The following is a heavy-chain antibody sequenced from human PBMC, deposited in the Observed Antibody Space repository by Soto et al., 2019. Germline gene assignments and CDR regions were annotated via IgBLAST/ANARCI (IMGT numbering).Heavy chain of an antibody. J-gene: IGHJ6*03. CDR2: IYPGDSDT. CDR1: GYSFTSYW. CDR3: ARHVVPAAESSFYYMDV. Sequence: PGESLKISCKGSGYSFTSYWIGWVRQMPGKALEWMGIIYPGDSDTRYSPSFQGQVTISADKSISTAYLQWSSLKASDTAMYYCARHVVPAAESSFYYMDVWGKGTTVTVSS. V-gene: IGHV5-51*01. D-gene: IGHD2-2*01.